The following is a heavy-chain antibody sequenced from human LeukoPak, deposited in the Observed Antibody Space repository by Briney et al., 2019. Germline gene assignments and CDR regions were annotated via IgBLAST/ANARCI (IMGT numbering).Heavy chain of an antibody. CDR2: IKQDGSEK. CDR3: ARSDYNWNSIYYYYYMDV. CDR1: GFTFSTYW. J-gene: IGHJ6*03. V-gene: IGHV3-7*01. D-gene: IGHD1-1*01. Sequence: GGSLRLSCAGSGFTFSTYWMSWVRQAPGKGPEWVASIKQDGSEKYYVDSVKGRFTISRDNAKKSLYLQMNSLRAEDTAVYYCARSDYNWNSIYYYYYMDVWGKGTTVTVSS.